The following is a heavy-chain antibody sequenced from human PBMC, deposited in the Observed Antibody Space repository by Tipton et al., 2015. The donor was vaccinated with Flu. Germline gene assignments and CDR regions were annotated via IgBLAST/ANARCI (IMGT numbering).Heavy chain of an antibody. Sequence: TLSLTCTVSGGSISSSRYYWGWIRQPPGKGLEWIGSIYHSGTAYYNPSLKSRVTISVDTSKNQISLKLSSVTAADTAVYYCARYPESYSHWFGPWGQGALVTVSS. CDR2: IYHSGTA. D-gene: IGHD3-10*01. CDR1: GGSISSSRYY. V-gene: IGHV4-39*07. J-gene: IGHJ5*02. CDR3: ARYPESYSHWFGP.